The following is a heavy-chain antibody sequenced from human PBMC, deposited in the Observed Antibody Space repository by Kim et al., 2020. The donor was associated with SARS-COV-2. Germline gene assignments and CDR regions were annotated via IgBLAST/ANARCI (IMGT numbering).Heavy chain of an antibody. J-gene: IGHJ6*02. CDR3: ARGGSYGSGSYSKYGMDV. V-gene: IGHV4-59*01. D-gene: IGHD3-10*01. CDR1: GGSISNYF. Sequence: SETLSLTCTVSGGSISNYFWSWIRHFPGKGLEWIGYVFNSGSTNYNPSLKSRVTISVNTPKNQFSLKLTSLTAADTAVYFCARGGSYGSGSYSKYGMDVWGPPTTVTVS. CDR2: VFNSGST.